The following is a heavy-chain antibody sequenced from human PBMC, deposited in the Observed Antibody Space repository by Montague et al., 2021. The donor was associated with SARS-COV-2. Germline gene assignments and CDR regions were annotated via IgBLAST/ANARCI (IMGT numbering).Heavy chain of an antibody. V-gene: IGHV4-61*01. CDR3: VREKSYFDDSGSK. CDR1: GVSISSGSYY. J-gene: IGHJ4*02. D-gene: IGHD3-22*01. CDR2: VYQTGST. Sequence: SETLSLTCSVSGVSISSGSYYWCWVRQPPGKGLELFGNVYQTGSTNNTPSLKSRVTLPIDTTKNQFSLNLTSVTAADTAVYYCVREKSYFDDSGSKWGQGTLVAV.